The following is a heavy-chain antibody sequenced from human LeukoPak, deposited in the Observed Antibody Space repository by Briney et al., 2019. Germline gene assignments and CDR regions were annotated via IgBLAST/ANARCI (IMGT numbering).Heavy chain of an antibody. J-gene: IGHJ4*02. CDR3: AKGSATGYFDY. V-gene: IGHV3-23*01. Sequence: QAGGSLRLSCAASGFTFSSYAMTWVRQAPGKGLEWVSSISESGGSTFYADSVKGRFTISRDNSKNTLYLQLNSLRAEDTAEYYCAKGSATGYFDYWGQGTLVTVST. D-gene: IGHD3-10*01. CDR1: GFTFSSYA. CDR2: ISESGGST.